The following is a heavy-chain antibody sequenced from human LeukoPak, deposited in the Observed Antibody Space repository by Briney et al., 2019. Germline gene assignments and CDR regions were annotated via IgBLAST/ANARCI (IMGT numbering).Heavy chain of an antibody. J-gene: IGHJ4*02. D-gene: IGHD6-13*01. Sequence: PSETLSLTCAVYGGSFSGYYWSWTRQPPGKGLEWIGEINHSGSTNYNPSLKSRVTISVDTSKNQFSLKLSSVTAADTAVYYCARGYREAAAGTEPSFFDYWGQGTLVTVSS. CDR1: GGSFSGYY. CDR2: INHSGST. V-gene: IGHV4-34*01. CDR3: ARGYREAAAGTEPSFFDY.